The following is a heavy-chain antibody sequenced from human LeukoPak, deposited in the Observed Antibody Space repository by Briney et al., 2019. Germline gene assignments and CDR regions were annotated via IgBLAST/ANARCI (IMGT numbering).Heavy chain of an antibody. CDR1: GFTVSSNY. CDR3: AREVLANNFLVVIDPYDYYYYGMDV. Sequence: PGGSLRLSCAASGFTVSSNYMSWVRQAPGKGLEWVSVIYSGGSTYYADSVKGRFTISRDNSKNTLYLQMNSLRAEDTAVYYCAREVLANNFLVVIDPYDYYYYGMDVWGQGTTVTVSS. J-gene: IGHJ6*02. D-gene: IGHD3-22*01. V-gene: IGHV3-53*01. CDR2: IYSGGST.